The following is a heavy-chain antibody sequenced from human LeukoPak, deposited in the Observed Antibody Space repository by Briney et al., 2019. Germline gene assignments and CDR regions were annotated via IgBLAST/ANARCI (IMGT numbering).Heavy chain of an antibody. CDR2: FSGSGGST. D-gene: IGHD3-22*01. CDR1: GFTFSSYV. CDR3: AKETYYYDSSREIDY. V-gene: IGHV3-23*01. Sequence: GGSLRLSCAASGFTFSSYVMSWVRQAPGKGLEWVSSFSGSGGSTYYADSVKGRFTISRDNSKNTLYLQMNSLRAEDTAVYYCAKETYYYDSSREIDYWGQGTLVTVSS. J-gene: IGHJ4*02.